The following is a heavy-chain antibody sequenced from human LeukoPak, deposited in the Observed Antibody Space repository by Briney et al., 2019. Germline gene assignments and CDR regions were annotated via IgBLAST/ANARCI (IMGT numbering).Heavy chain of an antibody. J-gene: IGHJ4*02. CDR3: ANGLTHHYDFWSGYQPFDY. CDR2: IRYDGSNK. Sequence: PGGSLRLSCAASGFTFSSYGMHWVRQAPGKGLEWVAFIRYDGSNKYYADSVKGRFTISRDNSKNTLYLQMNSLRAEDTAVYYCANGLTHHYDFWSGYQPFDYWGQGTLVTVSS. D-gene: IGHD3-3*01. V-gene: IGHV3-30*02. CDR1: GFTFSSYG.